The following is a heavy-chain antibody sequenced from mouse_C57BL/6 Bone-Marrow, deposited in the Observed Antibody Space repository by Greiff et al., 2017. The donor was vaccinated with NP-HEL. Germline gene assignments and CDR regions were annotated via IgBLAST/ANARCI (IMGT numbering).Heavy chain of an antibody. Sequence: EVQLMESGGGLVKPGGSLKLSCAASGFTFSDYGMHWVRQAPEKGLEWVAYISSGSSTIYYADTVKGRFTNSRDNAKNTLVLQMTSLGSEDTAMDYCARRNWEGDYWGQGTTLTVSS. V-gene: IGHV5-17*01. J-gene: IGHJ2*01. CDR3: ARRNWEGDY. D-gene: IGHD4-1*01. CDR1: GFTFSDYG. CDR2: ISSGSSTI.